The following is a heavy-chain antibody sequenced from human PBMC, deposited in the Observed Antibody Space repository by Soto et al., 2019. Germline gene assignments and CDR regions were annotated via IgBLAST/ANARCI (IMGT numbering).Heavy chain of an antibody. CDR3: ARANYGDYLDLFDP. CDR2: ISAYNGNT. Sequence: QVQLVQSGAEVKKPGAAVKVSCKASGYTFTSDGISWVRQAPGQGLEWMGWISAYNGNTNYTQKLQGRVTMTTETSTSTAYMELRSLRSDDTAVYYCARANYGDYLDLFDPWGQGTLVPVSS. CDR1: GYTFTSDG. V-gene: IGHV1-18*01. D-gene: IGHD4-17*01. J-gene: IGHJ5*02.